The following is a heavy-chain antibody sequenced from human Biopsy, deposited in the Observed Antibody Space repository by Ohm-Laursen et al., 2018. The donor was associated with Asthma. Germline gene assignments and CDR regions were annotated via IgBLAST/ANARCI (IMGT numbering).Heavy chain of an antibody. V-gene: IGHV4-39*01. CDR2: ISYGGKT. CDR3: ARRITIFGVVQKDHGMDA. D-gene: IGHD3-3*01. CDR1: GGSMTPTSHY. Sequence: PSETLSLTCTVSGGSMTPTSHYWDWIRQAPGKGLEWIGYISYGGKTSYNPSLKNRVTISRDTSKNQFSLRLTSVIAADTAVYFCARRITIFGVVQKDHGMDAWGQGTTVIVSS. J-gene: IGHJ6*02.